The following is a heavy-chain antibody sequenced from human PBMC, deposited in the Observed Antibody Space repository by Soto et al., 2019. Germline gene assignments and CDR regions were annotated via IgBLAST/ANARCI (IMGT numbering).Heavy chain of an antibody. CDR2: ISAGGGST. J-gene: IGHJ4*02. CDR3: AAARPPGHGFPPYYLNY. CDR1: GFTFDSYA. V-gene: IGHV3-23*01. Sequence: DVQLLESGGGLVQPGGSLRLSCAAAGFTFDSYAMTWVRQAPGKGLEWVSTISAGGGSTYYADSVKGRLTISRDNSKTSVYRHLSSLRAEDTAVYFCAAARPPGHGFPPYYLNYWGLGTLVTVSS. D-gene: IGHD5-12*01.